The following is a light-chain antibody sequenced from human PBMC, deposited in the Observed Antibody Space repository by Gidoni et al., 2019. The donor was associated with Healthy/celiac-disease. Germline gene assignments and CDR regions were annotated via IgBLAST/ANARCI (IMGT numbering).Light chain of an antibody. Sequence: QSALTQPAPVSRSPGPSITISCTGTSSDVGGYNYVSWYHQHPGKAPKLMIYEVSNRPSGVSNRFSGSKSGNTASLTISGLQAEDEADYYCSSYTSSSTRVFGGGTKLTVL. J-gene: IGLJ2*01. V-gene: IGLV2-14*01. CDR2: EVS. CDR1: SSDVGGYNY. CDR3: SSYTSSSTRV.